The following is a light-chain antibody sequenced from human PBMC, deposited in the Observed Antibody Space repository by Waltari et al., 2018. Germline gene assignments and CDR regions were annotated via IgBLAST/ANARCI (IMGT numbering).Light chain of an antibody. CDR2: SES. V-gene: IGKV4-1*01. Sequence: IVMTQSPDSLAVSLGERATITCKSSQSLLYRPNNKNDLAWYQQKPGQPPQRLLSSESTREYGVPDRISGSGSGTDFTLTISSLQAEDVAVYFCQQSYTSPFTFGGGTKVEL. CDR3: QQSYTSPFT. CDR1: QSLLYRPNNKND. J-gene: IGKJ4*01.